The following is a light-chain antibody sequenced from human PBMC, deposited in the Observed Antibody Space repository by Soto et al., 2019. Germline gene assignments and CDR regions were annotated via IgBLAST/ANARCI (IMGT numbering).Light chain of an antibody. V-gene: IGLV2-14*03. CDR3: SSYTRSSTYV. Sequence: QSVLTQPASVSGSPGQSITISCTGTSSDVGGFNYVSWYQQHPGKAPKLMIYDVTNRPSGVSYRFSGSKSGNTASLTISGLQAEDEADYYCSSYTRSSTYVFGTGTKVTVL. J-gene: IGLJ1*01. CDR1: SSDVGGFNY. CDR2: DVT.